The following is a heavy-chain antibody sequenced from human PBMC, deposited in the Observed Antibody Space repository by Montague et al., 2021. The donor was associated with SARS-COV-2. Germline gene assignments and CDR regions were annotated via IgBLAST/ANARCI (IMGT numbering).Heavy chain of an antibody. CDR3: ANSDRCSSGSCYSPFDS. D-gene: IGHD2-15*01. J-gene: IGHJ4*02. CDR1: GDSVKTNRYY. CDR2: IYYTGTT. Sequence: SETRSLTCTVSGDSVKTNRYYWGWIRQPPGKGLEWIGNIYYTGTTHYNPSLKSRVTMSVDTSKNQFSLKLTSVTAADTAVYYCANSDRCSSGSCYSPFDSWGQGSLVTVSS. V-gene: IGHV4-39*01.